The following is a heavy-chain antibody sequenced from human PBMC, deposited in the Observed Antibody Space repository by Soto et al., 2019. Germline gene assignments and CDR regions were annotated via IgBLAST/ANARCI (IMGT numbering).Heavy chain of an antibody. CDR1: GFTFSDYE. CDR2: INFSGSTK. J-gene: IGHJ4*02. V-gene: IGHV3-48*03. CDR3: GRAQYSSGWYVGY. Sequence: ESGGGLVQPGGSLRLSCAASGFTFSDYEMNWVRQAPGKGLEWVSYINFSGSTKYYADSVKGRFTVSRDNAENLLYLQMDSLTAEDTAVYYCGRAQYSSGWYVGYWGQGTLVTVSS. D-gene: IGHD6-19*01.